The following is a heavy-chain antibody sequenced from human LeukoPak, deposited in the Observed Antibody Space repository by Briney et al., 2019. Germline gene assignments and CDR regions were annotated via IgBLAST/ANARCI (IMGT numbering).Heavy chain of an antibody. CDR1: GFTFSSSA. Sequence: GGSLRLSCAASGFTFSSSAMSWVRQAPGKGLEWVSAISDNGGYTYYADSVQGRFTISRDNSKSTLCLQMNSLRAEDTAVYHCAKQLGYCSDGSCYFPYWGQGTLVTVSS. V-gene: IGHV3-23*01. J-gene: IGHJ4*02. D-gene: IGHD2-15*01. CDR2: ISDNGGYT. CDR3: AKQLGYCSDGSCYFPY.